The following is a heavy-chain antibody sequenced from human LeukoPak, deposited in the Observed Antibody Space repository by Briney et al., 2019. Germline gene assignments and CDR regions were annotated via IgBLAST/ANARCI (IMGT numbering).Heavy chain of an antibody. CDR2: INPNSGGT. CDR3: ARVRDILTGYYRDAFDI. Sequence: GASVKVSCKASGYTFTGYYMHWVRQAPGQGLEWMGWINPNSGGTNYAQKLQGRVTMTTDTSTSTAYMELRSLRSDDTAVYYCARVRDILTGYYRDAFDIWGQGTMVTVSS. V-gene: IGHV1-2*02. J-gene: IGHJ3*02. CDR1: GYTFTGYY. D-gene: IGHD3-9*01.